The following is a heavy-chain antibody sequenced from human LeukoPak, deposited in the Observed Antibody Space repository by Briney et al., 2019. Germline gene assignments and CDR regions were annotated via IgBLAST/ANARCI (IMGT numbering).Heavy chain of an antibody. D-gene: IGHD2-8*01. CDR3: AREANEYFDY. CDR1: GFTFSSYS. J-gene: IGHJ4*02. Sequence: PGGSLRLSCAASGFTFSSYSMNWVRQAPGKGPEWVSSISSSSSYIYYADSVKGRFTISRDNAKNSLYLQMNSLRAEDTAVYYCAREANEYFDYWGQGTLVTVSS. V-gene: IGHV3-21*01. CDR2: ISSSSSYI.